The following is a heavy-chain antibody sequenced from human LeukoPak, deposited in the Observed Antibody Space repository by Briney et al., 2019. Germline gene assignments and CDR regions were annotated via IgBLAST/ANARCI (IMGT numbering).Heavy chain of an antibody. Sequence: SETLSLTCTVSGGSISSYYWSWIRQPPGKGLEWIGYIYYSGSTNYNPSLKSRVTISVDTSKNQFSLKLSSVTAADTAVYYCARQSGWYYFDYWDQGTLVTVSS. CDR3: ARQSGWYYFDY. D-gene: IGHD6-19*01. J-gene: IGHJ4*02. CDR2: IYYSGST. V-gene: IGHV4-59*08. CDR1: GGSISSYY.